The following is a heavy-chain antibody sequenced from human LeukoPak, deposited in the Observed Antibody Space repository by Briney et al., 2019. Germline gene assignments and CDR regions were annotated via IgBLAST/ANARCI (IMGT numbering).Heavy chain of an antibody. CDR1: GYFISSGYY. D-gene: IGHD6-13*01. Sequence: SETLSLTCTVSGYFISSGYYWGWIRQPPGKGLQWIGSIHHSGSTYYNPSLKSRVTISVDTSKNQFSLKLSSVTAADTAVYYCARASRSSSWYGGRYYFDYWGQGTLVTVSS. CDR3: ARASRSSSWYGGRYYFDY. J-gene: IGHJ4*02. CDR2: IHHSGST. V-gene: IGHV4-38-2*02.